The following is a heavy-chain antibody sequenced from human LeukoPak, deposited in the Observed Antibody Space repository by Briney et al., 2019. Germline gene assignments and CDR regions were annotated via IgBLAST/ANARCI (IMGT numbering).Heavy chain of an antibody. J-gene: IGHJ5*02. CDR2: ISSSSSYI. Sequence: GGSLRLSCAASGFTFSSYAMSWVRQAPGKGLEWVSSISSSSSYIYYADSVKGRFTISRDNAKNSLYLQMNSLRAEDTAVYYCAREGIAAAGTGVPWGQGTLVTVSS. CDR1: GFTFSSYA. D-gene: IGHD6-13*01. V-gene: IGHV3-21*01. CDR3: AREGIAAAGTGVP.